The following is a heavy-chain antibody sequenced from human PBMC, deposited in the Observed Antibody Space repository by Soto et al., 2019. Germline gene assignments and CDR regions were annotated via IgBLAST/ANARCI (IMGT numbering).Heavy chain of an antibody. D-gene: IGHD3-22*01. CDR3: ARVGPWVPYYYDSSPYTFENWFDP. CDR2: IYHGVST. CDR1: GYSISSGYY. V-gene: IGHV4-38-2*01. Sequence: PSETLSLTCAVSGYSISSGYYWGWLRQPPGKGLEWIGSIYHGVSTYYNPSLNSRVTLSIDMTNNHVSLILTSVTAADTAVYYCARVGPWVPYYYDSSPYTFENWFDPWGQGTLVTVSS. J-gene: IGHJ5*02.